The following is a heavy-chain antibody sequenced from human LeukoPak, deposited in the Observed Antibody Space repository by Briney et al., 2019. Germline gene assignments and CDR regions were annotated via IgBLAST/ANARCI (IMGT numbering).Heavy chain of an antibody. Sequence: ASVKVSCKASGYTFTGYYVQWVRQAPGQGLEWMGWINPNSGGTNYAQKFQGRVTMTRDTSVSTAYMELSRLRSDDTAVYYCARVRGYYDFWSGYYYFDYWRQGTLVTVSS. CDR3: ARVRGYYDFWSGYYYFDY. CDR1: GYTFTGYY. V-gene: IGHV1-2*02. J-gene: IGHJ4*02. D-gene: IGHD3-3*01. CDR2: INPNSGGT.